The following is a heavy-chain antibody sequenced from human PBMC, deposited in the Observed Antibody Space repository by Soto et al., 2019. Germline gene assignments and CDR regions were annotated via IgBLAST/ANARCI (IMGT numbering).Heavy chain of an antibody. Sequence: QITLKESGPTLVKPTQPLTLTCTFSGFSLSTSGVGVGWIRQPPGKALEWLALIYWDDDKRYSPSLKSRLTITKDTSKNQVVLTMTNMDPVDTATYYCAHGEKGGSGSYYNVGDFDYWGQGTLVTVSS. CDR3: AHGEKGGSGSYYNVGDFDY. J-gene: IGHJ4*02. V-gene: IGHV2-5*02. D-gene: IGHD3-10*01. CDR2: IYWDDDK. CDR1: GFSLSTSGVG.